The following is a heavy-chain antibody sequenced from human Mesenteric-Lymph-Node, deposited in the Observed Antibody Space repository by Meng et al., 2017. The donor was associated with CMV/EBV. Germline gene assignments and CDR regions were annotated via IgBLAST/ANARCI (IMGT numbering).Heavy chain of an antibody. CDR2: IDPAGGET. J-gene: IGHJ6*02. CDR1: GYTFKGYH. V-gene: IGHV1-2*02. D-gene: IGHD2-2*01. Sequence: ASVKVSCKASGYTFKGYHMHWVRQAPGQGLEWMGWIDPAGGETNYAQSFRGRVTMTRDMSTKTVYMDLNGLRPDDTATYYCAREGDIVFPSAAISYNFAMDVWGQGTTVTVSS. CDR3: AREGDIVFPSAAISYNFAMDV.